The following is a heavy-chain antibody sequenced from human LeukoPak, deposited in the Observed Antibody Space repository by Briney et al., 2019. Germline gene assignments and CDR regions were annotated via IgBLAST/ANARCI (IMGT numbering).Heavy chain of an antibody. CDR2: INPNSGGT. V-gene: IGHV1-2*02. CDR3: ARAHDSSGYYFGY. CDR1: GYTFTGYY. J-gene: IGHJ4*02. Sequence: ASVKVSRKASGYTFTGYYMHWVRQAPGQGLEWMGWINPNSGGTNYAQKFQGRVTMTRDTSISTAYMELSRLRSDDTAVYYCARAHDSSGYYFGYWGQGTLVTVSS. D-gene: IGHD3-22*01.